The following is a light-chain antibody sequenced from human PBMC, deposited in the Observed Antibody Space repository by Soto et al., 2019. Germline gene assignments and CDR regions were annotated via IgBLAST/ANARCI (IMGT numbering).Light chain of an antibody. V-gene: IGLV2-14*01. CDR3: QVCDSSSDRV. CDR1: SXDVGGFNY. CDR2: DVY. Sequence: QSVLTQPASVSGSPGQSITIPCTGTSXDVGGFNYVSWYQQHPGKAPKLLIFDVYSRPSGISNRFSGSKSGNTASLTISGLQAEDEADYYCQVCDSSSDRVFGTGTKVTVL. J-gene: IGLJ1*01.